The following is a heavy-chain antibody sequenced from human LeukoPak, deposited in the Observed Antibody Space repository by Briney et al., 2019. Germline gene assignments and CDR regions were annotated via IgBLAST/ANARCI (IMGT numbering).Heavy chain of an antibody. CDR3: ARMGPHMVRGIISYYYYMDV. J-gene: IGHJ6*03. D-gene: IGHD3-10*01. CDR1: GGSISSYY. Sequence: SETLSLTCTVSGGSISSYYWSWIRQPPGKGLEWIGYIYYSGSTNYNPSLKSRVTISVDTSKNQFSLKLSSVTAADTAVYYCARMGPHMVRGIISYYYYMDVWGKGATVTVSS. CDR2: IYYSGST. V-gene: IGHV4-59*12.